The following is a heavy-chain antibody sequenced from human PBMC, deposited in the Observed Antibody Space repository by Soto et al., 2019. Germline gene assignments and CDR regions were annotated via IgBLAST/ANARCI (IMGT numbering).Heavy chain of an antibody. CDR1: GDSVSSNSAA. V-gene: IGHV6-1*01. Sequence: SQTLSLTCAISGDSVSSNSAAWNWIRQSPSRGLEWLGRTYYRSKWYNDYAVSVKSRITINPDTSKNQFSLQLDSVTPEDTAVYYCARDRTIVVGYYYGMDVWGQGTTVTVSS. CDR2: TYYRSKWYN. CDR3: ARDRTIVVGYYYGMDV. D-gene: IGHD3-22*01. J-gene: IGHJ6*02.